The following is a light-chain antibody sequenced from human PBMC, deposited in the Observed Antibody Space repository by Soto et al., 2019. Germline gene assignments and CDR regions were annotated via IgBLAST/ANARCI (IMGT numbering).Light chain of an antibody. Sequence: EIVMTQSPASLSVSPGERATLSCRASQTVRSNVAWYQQKPGQAPRLLIYGASNRATGIPDRFSGSGSGTDFTLTISRLEPEDFAVYYCQQYGSSGTFGQGTKVDI. V-gene: IGKV3-20*01. CDR2: GAS. CDR1: QTVRSN. J-gene: IGKJ1*01. CDR3: QQYGSSGT.